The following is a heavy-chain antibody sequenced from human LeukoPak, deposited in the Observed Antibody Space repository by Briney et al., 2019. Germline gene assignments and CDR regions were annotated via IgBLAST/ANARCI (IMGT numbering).Heavy chain of an antibody. V-gene: IGHV4-38-2*01. CDR3: ARMGGYYGSGSYYLNPFDY. CDR1: GYSISSGYY. J-gene: IGHJ4*02. Sequence: SETLSLTCAVSGYSISSGYYWGWIRRPPGKGLEWIGSIHHGGAIYYNPSLKSRVTISVDTSKNQFSLKLTSVTAADTAVYYCARMGGYYGSGSYYLNPFDYWGQGTLVTVSS. CDR2: IHHGGAI. D-gene: IGHD3-10*01.